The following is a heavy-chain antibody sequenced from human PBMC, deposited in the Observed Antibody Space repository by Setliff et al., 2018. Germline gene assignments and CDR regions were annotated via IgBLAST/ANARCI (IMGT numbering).Heavy chain of an antibody. CDR3: ARSSSYGMRYWFDS. CDR2: INPDSGDT. CDR1: GNSFTGHF. Sequence: ASVKVSCKVSGNSFTGHFLHWVRQAPGRGLEWMGWINPDSGDTHSPQNFQGRVRMTRDTSMSTVYMELTRLTSDDTAVYYCARSSSYGMRYWFDSWGQGPLVTVSS. V-gene: IGHV1-2*02. J-gene: IGHJ5*01. D-gene: IGHD3-16*02.